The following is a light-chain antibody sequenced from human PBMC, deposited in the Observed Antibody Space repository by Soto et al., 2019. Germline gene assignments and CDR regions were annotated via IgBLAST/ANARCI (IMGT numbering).Light chain of an antibody. CDR1: SSDVGGYNY. CDR2: DVS. Sequence: QSVLTQPASVSGSPGQSITISCTGTSSDVGGYNYVSWYQHHPGKAPKVKIYDVSIRPSGVSNRFSGSKSGNTASLTISGLQAEDEADYYCSSYTISSTLVFGGGTKLTVL. J-gene: IGLJ2*01. V-gene: IGLV2-14*03. CDR3: SSYTISSTLV.